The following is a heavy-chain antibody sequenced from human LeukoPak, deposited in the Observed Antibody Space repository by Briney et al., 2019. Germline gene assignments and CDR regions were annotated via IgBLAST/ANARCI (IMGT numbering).Heavy chain of an antibody. V-gene: IGHV4-39*01. D-gene: IGHD6-19*01. Sequence: PSETLSLTCTVSGGSISSSSYYWGWIRQPPGKGLEWIGSIYYSGSTYYNPSLKSRVTISVDTSKNQFSLKLSSVTAADTAVYYCARGRSWGSGWYHFDYWGQGTLVTVSS. CDR2: IYYSGST. CDR1: GGSISSSSYY. CDR3: ARGRSWGSGWYHFDY. J-gene: IGHJ4*02.